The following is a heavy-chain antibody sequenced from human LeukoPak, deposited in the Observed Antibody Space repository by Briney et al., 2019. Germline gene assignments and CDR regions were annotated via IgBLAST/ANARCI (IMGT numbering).Heavy chain of an antibody. CDR3: ARDNMKGFDY. V-gene: IGHV1-18*01. Sequence: AASVKVSCTASGYSFTSYGFSWVRQAPGQGLEWMGWISAYNGNTNYAQKFQDRVTMTTDTSTSTAYMELRSLRSDDTAVYYCARDNMKGFDYWGQGTLVTVSS. CDR1: GYSFTSYG. J-gene: IGHJ4*02. CDR2: ISAYNGNT.